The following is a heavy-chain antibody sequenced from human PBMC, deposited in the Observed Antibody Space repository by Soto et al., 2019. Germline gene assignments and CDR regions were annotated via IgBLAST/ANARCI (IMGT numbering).Heavy chain of an antibody. CDR2: INHSGGT. CDR1: GGSFSDYY. J-gene: IGHJ6*02. CDR3: ARGLRASYGVRLSYYYYGMDV. V-gene: IGHV4-34*01. Sequence: SETLSLTCTIYGGSFSDYYWGWIRQPPGKGLEWIAEINHSGGTNYNPSFKSRVTISVDTSKNQFSLKLISVTAADTAVYYCARGLRASYGVRLSYYYYGMDVWGQGTTVTVSS. D-gene: IGHD3-10*01.